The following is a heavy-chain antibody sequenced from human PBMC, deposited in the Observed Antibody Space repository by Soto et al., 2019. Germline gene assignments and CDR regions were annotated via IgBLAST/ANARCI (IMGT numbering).Heavy chain of an antibody. Sequence: QVQLVQSGAEVKKPGASVKVSCKASGYTFTSYYIHWVRQAPGQGLEWMGRFNPSGGGTSYAQKFQGRVTMTRDTSTSTVYMELSSLRSEDTAGYYCARAASYYFDSWGQGTLVTVSS. D-gene: IGHD2-15*01. CDR2: FNPSGGGT. CDR1: GYTFTSYY. CDR3: ARAASYYFDS. J-gene: IGHJ4*02. V-gene: IGHV1-46*01.